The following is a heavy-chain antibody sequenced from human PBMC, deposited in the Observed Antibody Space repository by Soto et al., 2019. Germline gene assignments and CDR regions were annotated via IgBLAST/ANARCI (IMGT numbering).Heavy chain of an antibody. Sequence: PGGSLRLSCAASGFTFGDYWMQWVRQVPGKGLVWVSRINTDGISTTYADSVKGRFTISRDNAKNTLYLQMNSLRAEDTAVYYCVRGIAADYWGQGTLVTVSS. CDR2: INTDGIST. CDR1: GFTFGDYW. D-gene: IGHD6-13*01. V-gene: IGHV3-74*03. CDR3: VRGIAADY. J-gene: IGHJ4*02.